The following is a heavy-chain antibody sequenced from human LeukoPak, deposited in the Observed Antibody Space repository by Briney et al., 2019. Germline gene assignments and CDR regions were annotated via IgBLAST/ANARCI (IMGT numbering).Heavy chain of an antibody. D-gene: IGHD3-10*01. V-gene: IGHV1-69*13. CDR3: ARDSPYYYGSGSYYYYMDV. CDR2: IIPIFGTP. CDR1: GGTFSSYA. J-gene: IGHJ6*03. Sequence: SVKVSCKASGGTFSSYAISWVRQAPGQGLEWMGGIIPIFGTPNYAQKFQGRVTITADESTSTAYMELSSLRSEDAAVYYCARDSPYYYGSGSYYYYMDVWGKGTTVTVSS.